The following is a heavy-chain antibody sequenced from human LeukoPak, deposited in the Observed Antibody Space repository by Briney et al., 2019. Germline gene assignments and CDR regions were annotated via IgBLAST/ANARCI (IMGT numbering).Heavy chain of an antibody. Sequence: PGGSLRLSCAASGFTFSSFAMTWVRQAPGKGLEWVSGFDGNGPNTYYADSVKGRWTISRDNSRNTLYLQMNSLRAEDTAVYYCARDELTIFGVVITPDAFDIWGQGTMVTVSS. J-gene: IGHJ3*02. CDR1: GFTFSSFA. CDR3: ARDELTIFGVVITPDAFDI. V-gene: IGHV3-23*01. CDR2: FDGNGPNT. D-gene: IGHD3-3*01.